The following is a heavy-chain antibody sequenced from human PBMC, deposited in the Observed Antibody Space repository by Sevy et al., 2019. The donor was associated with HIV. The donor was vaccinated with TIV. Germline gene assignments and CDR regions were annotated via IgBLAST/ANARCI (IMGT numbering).Heavy chain of an antibody. D-gene: IGHD3-10*01. Sequence: GGSLRLSCAASGFTFSGYGMHWVRQAPGKGLEWVAFIRYDGSTNYYVDSVKGRFTISRDNSKNTLFLQMNSLRTEDTSVYYCATGQGMVQGALLSDDVWGQGTLVTVSS. CDR3: ATGQGMVQGALLSDDV. CDR2: IRYDGSTN. J-gene: IGHJ3*01. V-gene: IGHV3-30*02. CDR1: GFTFSGYG.